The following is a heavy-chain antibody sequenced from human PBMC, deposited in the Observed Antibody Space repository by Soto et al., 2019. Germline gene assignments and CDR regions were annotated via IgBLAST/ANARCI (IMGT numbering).Heavy chain of an antibody. V-gene: IGHV3-30*18. J-gene: IGHJ6*02. CDR3: AKNPEHTYGFRGYGMDV. CDR1: GFMFSTYA. CDR2: ISYDGSNK. D-gene: IGHD5-18*01. Sequence: QVQLEESGGGVVQPGRSLRLSCAASGFMFSTYAMHWVRQAPGKGLEWVAGISYDGSNKYFTDSVKGRFTISRDNSQNTVNLQMNSLRAEDTAVYYCAKNPEHTYGFRGYGMDVWGQGITVTVS.